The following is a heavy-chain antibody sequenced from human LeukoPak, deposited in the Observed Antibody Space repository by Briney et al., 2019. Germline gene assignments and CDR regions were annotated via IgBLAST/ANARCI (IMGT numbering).Heavy chain of an antibody. CDR2: INPNSGGT. D-gene: IGHD3-3*01. J-gene: IGHJ6*03. V-gene: IGHV1-2*02. CDR3: ARSEYYDFWSGSHYYYMDV. Sequence: ASVKVSCKASGYTFTGYYMHWVRQAPGQGLEWMGWINPNSGGTNYAQKFQGRVTMTRDTSISTAYMELSSLRSEDTAVYYCARSEYYDFWSGSHYYYMDVWGKGTTVTVSS. CDR1: GYTFTGYY.